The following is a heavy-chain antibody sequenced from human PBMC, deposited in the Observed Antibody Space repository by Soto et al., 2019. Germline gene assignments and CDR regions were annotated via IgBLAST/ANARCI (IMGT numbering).Heavy chain of an antibody. CDR3: ASPGFVAGIGFDS. D-gene: IGHD6-19*01. V-gene: IGHV4-39*01. Sequence: SETLSLTCTVSGGPISSSSYYWGWIRQPPGKGLEWIGSVYYSGSTNYSPSLKSRLTISVDRSKNQFSLKLSSVTAADTAVYYCASPGFVAGIGFDSGGEGILVSVSP. J-gene: IGHJ4*02. CDR1: GGPISSSSYY. CDR2: VYYSGST.